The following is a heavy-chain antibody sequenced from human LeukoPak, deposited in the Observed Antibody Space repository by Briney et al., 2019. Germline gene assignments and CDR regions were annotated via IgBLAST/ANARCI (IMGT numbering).Heavy chain of an antibody. CDR1: GFTVSSNY. D-gene: IGHD3-9*01. J-gene: IGHJ4*02. CDR2: IYSGGST. CDR3: ARDSFQDILTGYPTRFDY. V-gene: IGHV3-53*01. Sequence: PGGSLRLSCAASGFTVSSNYMSWVRQAPGKGLEWVSVIYSGGSTYYADSVKGRFTISRDNAKNSLYLQMNSLRAEDTAVYYCARDSFQDILTGYPTRFDYWGQGTLVTVSS.